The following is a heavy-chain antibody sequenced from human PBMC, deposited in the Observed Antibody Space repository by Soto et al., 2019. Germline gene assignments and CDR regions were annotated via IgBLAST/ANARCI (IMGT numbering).Heavy chain of an antibody. Sequence: GGSLRLSCTASGFTFDDYAMSWVRQAPGKGLEWVGFIRSKAYGGTTEYAASVKGRFTISRDDSKSIAYLQMNSLKTEDTAVYYCTRSTVVDYWGRGTLVTVSS. CDR3: TRSTVVDY. CDR1: GFTFDDYA. V-gene: IGHV3-49*04. D-gene: IGHD4-17*01. J-gene: IGHJ4*02. CDR2: IRSKAYGGTT.